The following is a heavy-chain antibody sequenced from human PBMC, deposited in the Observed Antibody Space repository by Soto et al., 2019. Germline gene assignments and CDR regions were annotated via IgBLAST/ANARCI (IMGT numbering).Heavy chain of an antibody. V-gene: IGHV3-21*01. Sequence: EVQLVESGGGLVKPGGSLRLSCAASGFTFSSYSMNWVRQAPGKGLEWVSSISSSSSYIYYADSVKGRFTISRDNAKNSLYLQMNSLRAEDTAVYYCARDKWDIVLMVYAASQNDAFDIWGQGTMVTVSS. CDR1: GFTFSSYS. J-gene: IGHJ3*02. D-gene: IGHD2-8*01. CDR3: ARDKWDIVLMVYAASQNDAFDI. CDR2: ISSSSSYI.